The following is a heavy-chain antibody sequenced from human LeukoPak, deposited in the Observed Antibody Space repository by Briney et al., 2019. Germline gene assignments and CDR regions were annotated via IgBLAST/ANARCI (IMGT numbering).Heavy chain of an antibody. V-gene: IGHV4-59*08. CDR2: IYYSGST. Sequence: SETLSLTCTVSGGSISSYYWSWIRQPPGKGLEWIGYIYYSGSTNYNPSLKSRVTISVDTSKNQLSLKLSSVTAADTAVYYCARQHSGYDYFDYWGQGTLVTVSS. CDR3: ARQHSGYDYFDY. D-gene: IGHD5-12*01. J-gene: IGHJ4*02. CDR1: GGSISSYY.